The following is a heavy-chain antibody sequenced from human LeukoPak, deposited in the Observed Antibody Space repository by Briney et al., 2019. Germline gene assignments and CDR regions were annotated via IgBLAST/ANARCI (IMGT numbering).Heavy chain of an antibody. J-gene: IGHJ4*02. CDR2: IKSKTDGGTT. CDR1: GFTVSSNY. Sequence: GGSLRLSCAASGFTVSSNYMNWVRQAPGKGLEWVGRIKSKTDGGTTDYAAPVKGRFTISRDDSKNTLYLQMNSLKTEDTALYYCTTDGYYYDSSGPFDYWGQGTLVTVSS. D-gene: IGHD3-22*01. CDR3: TTDGYYYDSSGPFDY. V-gene: IGHV3-15*01.